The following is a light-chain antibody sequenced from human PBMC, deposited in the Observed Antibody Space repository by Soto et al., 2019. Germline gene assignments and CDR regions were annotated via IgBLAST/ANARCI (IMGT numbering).Light chain of an antibody. J-gene: IGKJ2*01. V-gene: IGKV3-11*01. CDR2: DAS. CDR1: QSVSSY. Sequence: EIVLTQSPATLSLSPGERATLSCRASQSVSSYLAWYQQKPGQAPRLLIYDASNRATGIPAGFSGSASGTPFTLTISSLEREDFAVYYFQQRSNWPPYTFGQGTKLEIK. CDR3: QQRSNWPPYT.